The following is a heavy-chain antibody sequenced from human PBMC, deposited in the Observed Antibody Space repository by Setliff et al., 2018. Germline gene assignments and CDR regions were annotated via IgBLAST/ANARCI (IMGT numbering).Heavy chain of an antibody. D-gene: IGHD5-18*01. J-gene: IGHJ4*02. CDR2: MYYSGDT. CDR1: GGSVRGYY. Sequence: LSLTCTVSGGSVRGYYWSWIRQPPGKGLEWIGYMYYSGDTNYNPSLKSRVTVSVDTSKNQFSLELRSVTAADTAVYYCARLPPLHTPMALTFDYWGQGILVTVSS. V-gene: IGHV4-59*08. CDR3: ARLPPLHTPMALTFDY.